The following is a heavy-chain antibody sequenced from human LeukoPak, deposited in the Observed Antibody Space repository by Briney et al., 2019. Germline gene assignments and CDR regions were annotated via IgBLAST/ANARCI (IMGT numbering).Heavy chain of an antibody. V-gene: IGHV3-33*01. D-gene: IGHD6-13*01. Sequence: GGSLKLPCPASGLTFSSYGMHWVRQAPGKGLYWVPVIWYDGSNKYYADSVKGRFTIFRDNSKNTLYLQMDSLRAEDTAVYYCARDIGSSSWSSGSFDYWGQGTLVTVSS. CDR1: GLTFSSYG. CDR2: IWYDGSNK. J-gene: IGHJ4*02. CDR3: ARDIGSSSWSSGSFDY.